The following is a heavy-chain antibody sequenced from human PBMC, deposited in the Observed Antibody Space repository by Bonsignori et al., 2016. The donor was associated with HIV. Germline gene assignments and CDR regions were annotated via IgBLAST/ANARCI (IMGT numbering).Heavy chain of an antibody. D-gene: IGHD3-10*01. V-gene: IGHV4-39*07. Sequence: WIRQPPGKGLEWIGSMHYSGSSYYNPSLKSRVTISPDTSKNQFSLKLTSVTAADTAVYYCARDRYGSGSYFPDLFDYWGQGTLVTVSS. J-gene: IGHJ4*02. CDR2: MHYSGSS. CDR3: ARDRYGSGSYFPDLFDY.